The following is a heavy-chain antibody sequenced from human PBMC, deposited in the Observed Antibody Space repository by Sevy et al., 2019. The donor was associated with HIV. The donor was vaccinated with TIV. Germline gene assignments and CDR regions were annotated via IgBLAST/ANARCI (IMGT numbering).Heavy chain of an antibody. CDR3: AREGCTKPHDY. D-gene: IGHD2-8*01. Sequence: GGSLRLSCAASGFTFSKYSMSWVRQPPGKGLEWVSTLSFGCNEINYADSVKGRFTISRDKSKSSVYLQMNNLRPEDTAVYYCAREGCTKPHDYWGQGTLVTVSS. CDR2: LSFGCNEI. V-gene: IGHV3-23*01. CDR1: GFTFSKYS. J-gene: IGHJ4*02.